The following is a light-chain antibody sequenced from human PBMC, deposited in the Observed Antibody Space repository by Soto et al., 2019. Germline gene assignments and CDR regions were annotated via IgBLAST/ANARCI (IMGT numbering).Light chain of an antibody. J-gene: IGKJ2*01. V-gene: IGKV3-11*01. CDR1: QRVSNY. CDR2: DAS. Sequence: EVVLTQSPATLSLSPGQRATVSCRASQRVSNYLAWYQQKPGQPPRLLIYDASKRATGIPARFSGSGSGTDFTLTISSLQSEDFAVYYCQQYYNWRYTFGQGTKVDIK. CDR3: QQYYNWRYT.